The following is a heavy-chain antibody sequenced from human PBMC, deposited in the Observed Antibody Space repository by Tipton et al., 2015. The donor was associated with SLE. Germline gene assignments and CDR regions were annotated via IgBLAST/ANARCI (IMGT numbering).Heavy chain of an antibody. Sequence: TLSLTCTVSGGSISRYYGSWMRQAPGKGLEWIGYIYSSGATKYNPSLKSRVTLSVDASKNQFSLNLTSVTAADTAVYYCARVLLGGFYYGMDVWGQGTTVTVSS. CDR2: IYSSGAT. J-gene: IGHJ6*02. CDR1: GGSISRYY. V-gene: IGHV4-59*12. CDR3: ARVLLGGFYYGMDV. D-gene: IGHD2-15*01.